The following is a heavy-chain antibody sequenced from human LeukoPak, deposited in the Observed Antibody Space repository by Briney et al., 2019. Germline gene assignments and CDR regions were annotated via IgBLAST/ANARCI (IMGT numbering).Heavy chain of an antibody. J-gene: IGHJ4*02. CDR2: ITTSSSYI. CDR3: ARSIAVAGDFDY. Sequence: PGGSLRLSCAASGFTFSTYYMNWVRQAPGKGLEWVSSITTSSSYIYYADSVKGRFTISRDNAKNSLYLQMNSPRAEDTAVYYCARSIAVAGDFDYWGQGTLVTVSS. CDR1: GFTFSTYY. D-gene: IGHD6-19*01. V-gene: IGHV3-21*01.